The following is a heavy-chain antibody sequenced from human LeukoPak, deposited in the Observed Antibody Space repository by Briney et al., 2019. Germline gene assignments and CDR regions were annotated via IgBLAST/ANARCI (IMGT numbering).Heavy chain of an antibody. D-gene: IGHD1-26*01. Sequence: GGSLRLSCAASGFTVSSNYMSWVRQAPGKGLEWVSVIYSGGSTYYADSVEGRFTISRDNSKNTLYLQMNSLRAEDTAVYYCARDPGAREVGFDYWGQGTLVTVSS. CDR1: GFTVSSNY. CDR3: ARDPGAREVGFDY. J-gene: IGHJ4*02. CDR2: IYSGGST. V-gene: IGHV3-53*01.